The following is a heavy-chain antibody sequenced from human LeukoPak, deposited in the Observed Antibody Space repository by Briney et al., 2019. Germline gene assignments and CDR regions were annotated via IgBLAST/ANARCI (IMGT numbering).Heavy chain of an antibody. CDR3: ACRAVGKYYYFDY. V-gene: IGHV3-23*01. CDR1: GFTFSDYY. J-gene: IGHJ4*02. CDR2: ISGSGGST. D-gene: IGHD6-19*01. Sequence: GGSLRLSCAASGFTFSDYYMSWIRQAPGKGLEWVSAISGSGGSTYYADSVKGRFTISRDNSKNTLYLQMNSLRAEDTAVYYCACRAVGKYYYFDYWGQGTLVTVSS.